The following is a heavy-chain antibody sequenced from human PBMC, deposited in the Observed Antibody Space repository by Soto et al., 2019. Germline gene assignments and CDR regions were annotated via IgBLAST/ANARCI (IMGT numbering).Heavy chain of an antibody. Sequence: GGSLRLSCAASGFTFSSYSMNWVRQAPGKGLEWVSSISSSSSYIYYADSVKGRFTISRDNAKNSLYLQMNSLRAEDTAVYYCARTYYAYIWGRYRNDDAFDIWGQGTMVTVSS. V-gene: IGHV3-21*01. J-gene: IGHJ3*02. D-gene: IGHD3-16*02. CDR2: ISSSSSYI. CDR3: ARTYYAYIWGRYRNDDAFDI. CDR1: GFTFSSYS.